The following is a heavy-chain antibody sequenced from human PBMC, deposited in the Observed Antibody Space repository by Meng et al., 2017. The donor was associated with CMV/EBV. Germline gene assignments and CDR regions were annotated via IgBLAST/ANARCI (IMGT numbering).Heavy chain of an antibody. CDR2: SYYSGST. V-gene: IGHV4-61*01. CDR3: ARSGDGDSDSSGYRMCWFDP. D-gene: IGHD3-22*01. J-gene: IGHJ5*02. Sequence: GSYYWSWIRQPPGKGLEWIGYSYYSGSTNYNPSLKSRVTISVDTSKNQFSLKLSSVTAADTAVYYCARSGDGDSDSSGYRMCWFDPWGQGTLVTVSS. CDR1: GSYY.